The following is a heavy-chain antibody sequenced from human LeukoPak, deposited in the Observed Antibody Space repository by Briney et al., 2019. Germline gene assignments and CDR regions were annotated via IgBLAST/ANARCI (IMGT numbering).Heavy chain of an antibody. Sequence: GGSLRLSCAASGFTFSSYWMSWVRQAPGKGLEWVVNIKQDGSEKYYVDSVKGRFTISRDNAKNSLYLQMNSLRAEDTAVYYCARGPPCREYCSLEFYFDYRGQGTLVTVSS. CDR2: IKQDGSEK. CDR1: GFTFSSYW. CDR3: ARGPPCREYCSLEFYFDY. J-gene: IGHJ4*02. V-gene: IGHV3-7*05. D-gene: IGHD2/OR15-2a*01.